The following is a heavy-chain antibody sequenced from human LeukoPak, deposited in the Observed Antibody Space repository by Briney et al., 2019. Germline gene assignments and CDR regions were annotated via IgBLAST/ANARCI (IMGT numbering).Heavy chain of an antibody. CDR2: MNPNSGNT. Sequence: GASVKVSCKASGYTFTSYDINWVRQAAGQGLEWMGWMNPNSGNTGYAQKFQGRVTMTRNTSISTAYMELSSLRSEDTAVYYCARARTRSTRYYYYYYGMGVWGQGTTVTVSS. CDR1: GYTFTSYD. V-gene: IGHV1-8*01. CDR3: ARARTRSTRYYYYYYGMGV. D-gene: IGHD1-26*01. J-gene: IGHJ6*02.